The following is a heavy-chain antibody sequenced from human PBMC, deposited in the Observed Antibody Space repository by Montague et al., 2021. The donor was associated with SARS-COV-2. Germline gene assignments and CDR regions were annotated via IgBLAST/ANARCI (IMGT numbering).Heavy chain of an antibody. D-gene: IGHD4-23*01. J-gene: IGHJ4*02. CDR1: GFSLSTSGMC. CDR2: IDWDDDK. Sequence: PALVKPTQTLTLTCTFSGFSLSTSGMCVSWIRQPPGKALEWLTLIDWDDDKYYSTSLKTRLTISKDTPKNQVVLTMTNMDPVDTATYYCARGYGTTVVTRAFDYWGQGTLVTVSS. V-gene: IGHV2-70*01. CDR3: ARGYGTTVVTRAFDY.